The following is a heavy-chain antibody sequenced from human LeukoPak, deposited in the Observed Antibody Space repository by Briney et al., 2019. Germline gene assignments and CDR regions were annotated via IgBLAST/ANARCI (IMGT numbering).Heavy chain of an antibody. V-gene: IGHV1-46*01. Sequence: ASVKVSYKASGYTFTSYYMHWVRQAPGQGLEWMGIINPSGGSTSYAQKFQGRVTMTRDTSTSTVYMELSSLRSEDTAVYYCAREFVAFDAFDIWGQGTMVTVSS. D-gene: IGHD2-21*01. J-gene: IGHJ3*02. CDR2: INPSGGST. CDR3: AREFVAFDAFDI. CDR1: GYTFTSYY.